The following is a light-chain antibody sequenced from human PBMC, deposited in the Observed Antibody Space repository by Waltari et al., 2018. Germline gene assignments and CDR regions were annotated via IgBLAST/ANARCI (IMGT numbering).Light chain of an antibody. J-gene: IGKJ3*01. V-gene: IGKV2-28*01. Sequence: DIVMTQSPLSLPVTPGEPASISCRSSPSLLHSNGYNYLDWYLQKPGQSPQLLIYLGSNRASGVPDRFSGSGSGTDFTLKISRVEAEDVGVYYCMQSLQTPRTFGPGTKVDFK. CDR3: MQSLQTPRT. CDR2: LGS. CDR1: PSLLHSNGYNY.